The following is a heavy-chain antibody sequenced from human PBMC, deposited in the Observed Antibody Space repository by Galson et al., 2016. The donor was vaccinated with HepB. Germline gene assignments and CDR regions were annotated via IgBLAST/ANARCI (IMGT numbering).Heavy chain of an antibody. D-gene: IGHD2-2*01. CDR1: GFTFRSHA. CDR3: AKDRGCDECGTPTYLDY. J-gene: IGHJ4*02. Sequence: SLRLSCAASGFTFRSHAMTWVRQAPGKGLDWVSGISGSAGQTSYADSVKGRFTISRDNSKNTLYLQMNSLRAEDTAVYYCAKDRGCDECGTPTYLDYWGQGTLVTVSS. V-gene: IGHV3-23*01. CDR2: ISGSAGQT.